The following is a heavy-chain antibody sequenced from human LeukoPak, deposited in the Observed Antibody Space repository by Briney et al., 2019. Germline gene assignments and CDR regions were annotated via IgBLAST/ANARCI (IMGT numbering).Heavy chain of an antibody. J-gene: IGHJ5*02. CDR2: INHSGST. D-gene: IGHD6-6*01. CDR1: GGSFSGYY. Sequence: SETLSLTCAVYGGSFSGYYWSWIRQPPGKGLEWIGEINHSGSTNYNPFLKSRVTISVDTSKNQFSLKLSSVTAADTAVYYCARAIGVAARPSWFDPWGQGTLVTVSS. V-gene: IGHV4-34*01. CDR3: ARAIGVAARPSWFDP.